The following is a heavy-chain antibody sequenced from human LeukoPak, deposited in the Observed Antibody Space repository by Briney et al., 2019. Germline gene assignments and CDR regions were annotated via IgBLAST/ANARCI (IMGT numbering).Heavy chain of an antibody. CDR1: GFTFSTYS. J-gene: IGHJ4*02. CDR2: IKQDGSEK. Sequence: GGSLRLSCATSGFTFSTYSMNWVRQAPGKGLEWVANIKQDGSEKYYVDSVKGRFTISRDNAKNSLYLQMNSLRAEDTAVYYCARGAAAFLYYFDYWGQGTLVTVSS. D-gene: IGHD6-13*01. CDR3: ARGAAAFLYYFDY. V-gene: IGHV3-7*01.